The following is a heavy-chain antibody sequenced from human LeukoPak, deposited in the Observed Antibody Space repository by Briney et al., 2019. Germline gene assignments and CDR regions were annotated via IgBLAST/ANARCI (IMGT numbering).Heavy chain of an antibody. CDR2: ISSSGRII. CDR1: GFTFSSYA. J-gene: IGHJ4*02. V-gene: IGHV3-48*03. D-gene: IGHD5-12*01. Sequence: GGSLRLSCAASGFTFSSYAMSWVRQAPGKGLEWVSYISSSGRIIYYADSVKGRFTISRDNAQKSLYLQMNSLRADDTAVYYCAREAFSGYDYFDYWGQGTLVTVSS. CDR3: AREAFSGYDYFDY.